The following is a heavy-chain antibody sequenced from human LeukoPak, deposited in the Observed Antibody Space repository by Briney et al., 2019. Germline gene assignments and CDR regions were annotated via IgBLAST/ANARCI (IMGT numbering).Heavy chain of an antibody. Sequence: SETLSLTCAVYGGSFSGYYWSWIRQPPGKGLEWIGEINHSGSTNYNPSLKSRVTISVDKSKNQFSLKLSSVTAADTAVYYCARSFGYSYGYDYWGQGTLVTVSS. V-gene: IGHV4-34*01. D-gene: IGHD5-18*01. CDR1: GGSFSGYY. J-gene: IGHJ4*02. CDR2: INHSGST. CDR3: ARSFGYSYGYDY.